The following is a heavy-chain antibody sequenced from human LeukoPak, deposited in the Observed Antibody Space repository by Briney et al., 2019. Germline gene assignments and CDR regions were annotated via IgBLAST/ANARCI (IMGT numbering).Heavy chain of an antibody. Sequence: GGSLRLSCAASGFTFSSYWMSWVRQAPGKGLEWVANIKQDGSEKYYVDSVKGRFTISRDNAKNSLYLQMNSLRAEGTAVYYCARDTPAYYYDSSGYYDYWGQGTLVTVSS. J-gene: IGHJ4*02. D-gene: IGHD3-22*01. V-gene: IGHV3-7*01. CDR1: GFTFSSYW. CDR3: ARDTPAYYYDSSGYYDY. CDR2: IKQDGSEK.